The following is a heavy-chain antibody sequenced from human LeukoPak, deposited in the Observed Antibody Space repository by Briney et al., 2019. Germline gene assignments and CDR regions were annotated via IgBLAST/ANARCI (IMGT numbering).Heavy chain of an antibody. CDR3: AREYSSSQEVNAFDI. Sequence: GGSLRLSCAASGFTFSSYDMHWVRQATGKGLEWVSAIGTAGDTYYPGSVKGRFTISRDNSKNTLYLQMNSLRAEDTAVYYCAREYSSSQEVNAFDIWGQGTIVTVSS. V-gene: IGHV3-13*01. D-gene: IGHD6-13*01. CDR1: GFTFSSYD. J-gene: IGHJ3*02. CDR2: IGTAGDT.